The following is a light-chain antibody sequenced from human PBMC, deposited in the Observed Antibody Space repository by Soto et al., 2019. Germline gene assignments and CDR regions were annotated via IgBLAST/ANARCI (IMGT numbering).Light chain of an antibody. V-gene: IGKV1-39*01. J-gene: IGKJ1*01. Sequence: DIQLTQSPFSLSASVGDRVTIICRASQSISRSLNWYQQRPGKAPNLLIYGASTLNSGVPSRFSGSRSGTDFTLTITSLQPEDFATYDCHQTHSSNRTFGQGTKV. CDR2: GAS. CDR3: HQTHSSNRT. CDR1: QSISRS.